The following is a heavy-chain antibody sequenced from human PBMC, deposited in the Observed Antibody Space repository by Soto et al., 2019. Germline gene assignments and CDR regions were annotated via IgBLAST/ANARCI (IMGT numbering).Heavy chain of an antibody. V-gene: IGHV3-48*02. CDR3: ARWGSNYVNYYYGMDV. J-gene: IGHJ6*02. CDR2: ISSSSSTI. D-gene: IGHD4-4*01. CDR1: GFTFSSYS. Sequence: GGSLRLSCAASGFTFSSYSMNWVRQAPGKGLEWVSYISSSSSTIYYADSVKGRFTISRDNANNSLYLQMNSLRDEDTAVYYCARWGSNYVNYYYGMDVWGQGTTVTVSS.